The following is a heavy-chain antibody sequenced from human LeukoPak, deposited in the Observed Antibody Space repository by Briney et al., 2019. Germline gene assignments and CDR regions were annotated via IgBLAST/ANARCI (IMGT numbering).Heavy chain of an antibody. D-gene: IGHD2-21*02. CDR2: ISPSSGYI. Sequence: GGSLRLSCAASGFTFSSYSMHWVHQAPGKGLEWVSSISPSSGYIYYADSVKGRFTISRDDAKNSLCLQMNSLRAEDTAVYYCARGGVTAYGYEFWGRGAPVTVSS. J-gene: IGHJ4*02. CDR3: ARGGVTAYGYEF. V-gene: IGHV3-21*06. CDR1: GFTFSSYS.